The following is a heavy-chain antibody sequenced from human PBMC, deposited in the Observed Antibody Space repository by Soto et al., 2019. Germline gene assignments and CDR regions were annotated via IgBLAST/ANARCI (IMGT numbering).Heavy chain of an antibody. Sequence: SETLSLTCTVSGDSVSSDAYYWSWIRQPPGEGLEWIGYIYYSGHSYYNPSLRSRLTISVDMSKNQFSLTVNSVTAADTATYYCARVIRDGYTYDEYVDHWGQGTLVTVSS. V-gene: IGHV4-31*03. J-gene: IGHJ4*02. CDR2: IYYSGHS. CDR1: GDSVSSDAYY. D-gene: IGHD3-16*01. CDR3: ARVIRDGYTYDEYVDH.